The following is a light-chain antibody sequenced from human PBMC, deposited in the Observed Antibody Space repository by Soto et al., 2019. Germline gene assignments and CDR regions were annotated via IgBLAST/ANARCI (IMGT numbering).Light chain of an antibody. CDR1: PSISSW. J-gene: IGKJ1*01. Sequence: DIQMTQSPSTLSASVGDRVTITCRASPSISSWLAWYQQKPGKAPKLLIYKASSLESGVPSRVSGSGSGTEYTLTISSQQPDNFATYYGQQYNNYWSTFGQGTKVEIK. V-gene: IGKV1-5*03. CDR3: QQYNNYWST. CDR2: KAS.